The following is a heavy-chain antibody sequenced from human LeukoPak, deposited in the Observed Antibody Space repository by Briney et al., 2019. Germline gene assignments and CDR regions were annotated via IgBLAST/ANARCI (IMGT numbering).Heavy chain of an antibody. Sequence: PGGSLRLSCAASGFTFDDYAMHWVRHAPGKGLEWVSGISWNSGSIGYADSVKGRFTISRDNAKNSMYLQMNSLRAEETALYYCAKAGLWSGFDYWGQGTLVTVSS. CDR2: ISWNSGSI. D-gene: IGHD5-18*01. J-gene: IGHJ4*02. CDR1: GFTFDDYA. V-gene: IGHV3-9*01. CDR3: AKAGLWSGFDY.